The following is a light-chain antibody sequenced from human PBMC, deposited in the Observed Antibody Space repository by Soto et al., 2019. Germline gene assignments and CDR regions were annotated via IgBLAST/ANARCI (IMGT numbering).Light chain of an antibody. Sequence: EIVLTQSPATLSLSPGERATLSCRASQNVGSYLAWYQQKPGLAPRLLIYDASKRATGIPARFSGSGSRTDFTLTISSLEHDDFAVYYCQQRSNWQLSFGQGTRLEIK. CDR1: QNVGSY. CDR3: QQRSNWQLS. J-gene: IGKJ5*01. V-gene: IGKV3-11*01. CDR2: DAS.